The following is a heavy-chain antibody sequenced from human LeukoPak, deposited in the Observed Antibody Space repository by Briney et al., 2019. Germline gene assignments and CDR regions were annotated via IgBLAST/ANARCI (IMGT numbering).Heavy chain of an antibody. V-gene: IGHV1-69*13. Sequence: SVKVSCKASGGTFSSYAISWVRQAPGQGLEWMGGIIPIFGTANYAQKFQGRVTITADESTSTAYMELSSLRSEDTAVYYCARAPLQYYDSSGYYTGLSFDYWGQGTLVTVSS. CDR1: GGTFSSYA. J-gene: IGHJ4*02. CDR3: ARAPLQYYDSSGYYTGLSFDY. CDR2: IIPIFGTA. D-gene: IGHD3-22*01.